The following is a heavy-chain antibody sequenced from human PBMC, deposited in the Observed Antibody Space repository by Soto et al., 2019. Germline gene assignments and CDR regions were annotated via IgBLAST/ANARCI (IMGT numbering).Heavy chain of an antibody. Sequence: GGSMRLSCAASGFTFSSYGMHWVRQAPGKGLEWVAVIWYDGSNKYYADSVKGRFTISRDNSKNTLYLQMNSPRAEDTAVYYCARGDSIYSNYGYFDYWGQGTLVTVSS. CDR1: GFTFSSYG. D-gene: IGHD4-4*01. CDR2: IWYDGSNK. CDR3: ARGDSIYSNYGYFDY. J-gene: IGHJ4*02. V-gene: IGHV3-33*01.